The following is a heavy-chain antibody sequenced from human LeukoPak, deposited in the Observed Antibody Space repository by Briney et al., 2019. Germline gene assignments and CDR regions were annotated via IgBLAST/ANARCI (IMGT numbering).Heavy chain of an antibody. Sequence: GGSLRLSCAASGFTFSSYGMHWVRQAPGKGLEWVAVIWYDGSNKYYADSVKGRFTISRDNSKNTLYLQMNSLRAEDTAVYYCARDPLGGAPKPRGYFDYWGQGTLVTVSS. CDR3: ARDPLGGAPKPRGYFDY. CDR2: IWYDGSNK. V-gene: IGHV3-33*01. J-gene: IGHJ4*02. CDR1: GFTFSSYG. D-gene: IGHD3-16*01.